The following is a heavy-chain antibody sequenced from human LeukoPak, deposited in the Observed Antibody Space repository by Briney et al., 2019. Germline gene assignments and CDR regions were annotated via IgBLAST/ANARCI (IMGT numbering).Heavy chain of an antibody. V-gene: IGHV3-33*01. Sequence: PGGSPRLSCAASGFTFSSYGVHWVRQAPGKGLEWVAVIWYDGSNKYYADSVKGRFTISRDNSKNTLYLQMNSLRAEDTAVYYCARDRGSTSSTRRFDYWGQGTLVTVSS. J-gene: IGHJ4*02. CDR2: IWYDGSNK. CDR3: ARDRGSTSSTRRFDY. CDR1: GFTFSSYG. D-gene: IGHD2-2*01.